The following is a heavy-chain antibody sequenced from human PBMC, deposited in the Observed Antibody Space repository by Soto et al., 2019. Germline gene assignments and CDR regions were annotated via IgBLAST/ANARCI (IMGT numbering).Heavy chain of an antibody. CDR2: IYYSGRS. CDR3: ARQRTTVVTQAYFDH. V-gene: IGHV4-39*01. CDR1: VGSITISSYC. D-gene: IGHD4-17*01. Sequence: KTSEALSVTCIVSVGSITISSYCWGWIRQPRGKGLEWIGRIYYSGRSYYNPSLKSRVTMSVDTSKNQFSLTLNSVTAADAAVYYCARQRTTVVTQAYFDHWGQGTMVTVSS. J-gene: IGHJ4*02.